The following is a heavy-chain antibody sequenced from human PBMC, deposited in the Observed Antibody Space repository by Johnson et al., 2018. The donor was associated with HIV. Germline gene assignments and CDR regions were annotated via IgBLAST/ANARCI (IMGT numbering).Heavy chain of an antibody. CDR1: GFTFDDYG. D-gene: IGHD4-23*01. Sequence: QVQLVESGGGVVQPGRSLRLSCAASGFTFDDYGMSWVRQAPGKGLEWVAVISYDGSNKYYADSVKGRFTISRDNSKNTLYLQMNSLRAEDTAVYYCASGEDYGGNYGACDIWGQGTMVTVSS. V-gene: IGHV3-30*03. J-gene: IGHJ3*02. CDR2: ISYDGSNK. CDR3: ASGEDYGGNYGACDI.